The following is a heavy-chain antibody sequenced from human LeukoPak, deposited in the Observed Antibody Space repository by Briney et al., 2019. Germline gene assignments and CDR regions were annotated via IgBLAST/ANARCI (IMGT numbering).Heavy chain of an antibody. CDR3: ARTSSSSFDY. D-gene: IGHD6-6*01. J-gene: IGHJ4*02. V-gene: IGHV4-59*01. CDR2: IYYSGST. CDR1: GGSISSYY. Sequence: PSETLSLTCTVSGGSISSYYWSWIRQPPGKGLEWIGYIYYSGSTNYNPSLKSRVTISVDTSKNQFSLKLSSVTAADTAVYYCARTSSSSFDYWGQGTLVTVSS.